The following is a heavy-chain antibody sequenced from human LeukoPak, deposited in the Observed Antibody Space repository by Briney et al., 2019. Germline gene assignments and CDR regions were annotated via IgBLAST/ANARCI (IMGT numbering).Heavy chain of an antibody. J-gene: IGHJ5*02. CDR3: ARDNRGAAAGKRLSAMGRPSWFDP. V-gene: IGHV3-11*01. CDR2: ISSSGSTI. Sequence: GGSLRLSCAASGFTFSDYYMSWIRQAPGKGLEWVSYISSSGSTIYYADSVKGRFTISRDNAKNSLYLQMNSLRAEDTAVYYCARDNRGAAAGKRLSAMGRPSWFDPWGQGTLVTVSS. CDR1: GFTFSDYY. D-gene: IGHD6-13*01.